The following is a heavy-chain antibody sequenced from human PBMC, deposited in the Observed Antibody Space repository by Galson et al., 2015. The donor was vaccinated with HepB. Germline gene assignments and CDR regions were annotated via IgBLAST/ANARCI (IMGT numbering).Heavy chain of an antibody. CDR3: ARGLEGFDY. CDR1: GYTFSNYY. D-gene: IGHD6-19*01. CDR2: IYPSSGGT. J-gene: IGHJ4*02. Sequence: SVKVSCKASGYTFSNYYIHWVRQAPGQGLEWMGIIYPSSGGTNYAQRFQGRVTMTRDTSTSTVYMELSTLRSEDTAVYYCARGLEGFDYWGQGTLVTVSS. V-gene: IGHV1-46*01.